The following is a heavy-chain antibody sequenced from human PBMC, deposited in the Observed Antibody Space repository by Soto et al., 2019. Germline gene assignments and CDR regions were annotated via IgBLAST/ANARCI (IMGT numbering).Heavy chain of an antibody. V-gene: IGHV1-46*01. CDR2: INPSGGRT. D-gene: IGHD3-22*01. J-gene: IGHJ4*02. CDR1: GNSFTTYY. CDR3: ADLYHYDSSGYYDY. Sequence: ASVKVSCKASGNSFTTYYMHWVRQAPGQGLEWMGIINPSGGRTTYAQKFQGRVTMTRDTSTSTFHMELSSLTSEDTAVYYCADLYHYDSSGYYDYWGQGTLVTVSS.